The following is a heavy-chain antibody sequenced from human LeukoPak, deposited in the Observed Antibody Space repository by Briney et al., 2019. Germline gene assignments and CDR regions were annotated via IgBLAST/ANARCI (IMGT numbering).Heavy chain of an antibody. CDR3: ARDRGRGWYPLDY. J-gene: IGHJ4*02. Sequence: PGGSLRLSCAASGFTFSNYWMHWVRQGPGKGLVWVSSISSSSSYIYYADSVKGRFTISRDNAKNSLYLQMNSLRAEDTAVYYCARDRGRGWYPLDYWGQGTLVTVSS. D-gene: IGHD6-19*01. V-gene: IGHV3-21*01. CDR2: ISSSSSYI. CDR1: GFTFSNYW.